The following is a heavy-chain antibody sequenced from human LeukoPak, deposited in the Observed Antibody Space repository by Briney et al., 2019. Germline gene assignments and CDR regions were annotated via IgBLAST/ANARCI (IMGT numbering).Heavy chain of an antibody. V-gene: IGHV1-18*01. CDR3: ARDLKEPAYYDFWSGYYENGYYYGMDV. CDR2: ISAYNGNT. CDR1: GYTFTSYV. J-gene: IGHJ6*02. Sequence: ASVKVSCKASGYTFTSYVISWVRQAPGQGLEWMGWISAYNGNTNYAQKFQGRVTMTRDTSISTAYMELSRLRSDDTAVYYCARDLKEPAYYDFWSGYYENGYYYGMDVWGQGTTVTVSS. D-gene: IGHD3-3*01.